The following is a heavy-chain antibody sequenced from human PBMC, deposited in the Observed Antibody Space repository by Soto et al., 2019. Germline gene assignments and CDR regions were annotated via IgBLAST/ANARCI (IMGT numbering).Heavy chain of an antibody. V-gene: IGHV4-61*01. CDR1: GGSVSSGSYY. CDR3: ARIYYDSSGYNFDY. D-gene: IGHD3-22*01. CDR2: IYYSGST. Sequence: PSETLSLTCTVSGGSVSSGSYYWSLIRQPPGKGLEWIGYIYYSGSTNYNPSLKSRVTISVDTSKNQFSLKLSSVTAADTAVYYCARIYYDSSGYNFDYWGQGTLVTVSS. J-gene: IGHJ4*02.